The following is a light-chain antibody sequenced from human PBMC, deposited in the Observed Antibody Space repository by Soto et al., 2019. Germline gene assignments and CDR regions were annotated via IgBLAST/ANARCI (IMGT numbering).Light chain of an antibody. CDR2: TAS. V-gene: IGKV1-12*01. CDR1: QSISSW. CDR3: QQANSCPLP. J-gene: IGKJ4*01. Sequence: DIPMTQSQSSVSASVGDRVTITCRARQSISSWLAWYQQKPGKAPNLLIHTASSLQSGVPSRFSGSGSGTDFNLAISSLQPEDFATDYCQQANSCPLPFGGGPKVESK.